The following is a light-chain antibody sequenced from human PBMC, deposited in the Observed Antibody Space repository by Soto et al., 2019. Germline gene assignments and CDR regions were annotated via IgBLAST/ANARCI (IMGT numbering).Light chain of an antibody. V-gene: IGKV1-39*01. Sequence: DIQITQSPSSLSASVGDRVTITCRASQSISSYLNWYQQKPGKAPKLLIYAASSLQSGVPSRFSGSGSGTDFTLTISSLQPEDFATYYCQQSYSTPPLTLGPGTKVDIK. J-gene: IGKJ3*01. CDR3: QQSYSTPPLT. CDR2: AAS. CDR1: QSISSY.